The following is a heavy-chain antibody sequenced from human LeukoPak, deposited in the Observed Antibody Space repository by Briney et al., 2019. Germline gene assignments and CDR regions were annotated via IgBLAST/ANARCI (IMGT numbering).Heavy chain of an antibody. V-gene: IGHV4-39*01. Sequence: SETLSLTCTVSGGSISSSSYYWGWIRQPPGKGLEWIGSIYYSGSTYYNPSLKSRVTISVDTSKNQFSLKLSSVTAGDTAVYYCQGEEGTPQSYYFDYWGQGTLVTVSS. D-gene: IGHD3-10*01. CDR3: QGEEGTPQSYYFDY. CDR2: IYYSGST. J-gene: IGHJ4*02. CDR1: GGSISSSSYY.